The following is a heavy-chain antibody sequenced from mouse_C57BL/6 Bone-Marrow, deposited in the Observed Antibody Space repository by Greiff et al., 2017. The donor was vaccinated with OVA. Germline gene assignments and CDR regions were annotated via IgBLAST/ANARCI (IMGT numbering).Heavy chain of an antibody. V-gene: IGHV1-74*01. CDR3: AIGRIYYCNYGYAMDY. D-gene: IGHD2-1*01. Sequence: QVQLQQPGAELVKPGASVKVSCKASGYTFTSYWMHWVKQRPGQGLEWIGRIHPSDSDTNYNQKFKGKATLTVDKSSSTAYMQLSSLTSEDSAVYYCAIGRIYYCNYGYAMDYWGQGTSVTVSS. CDR2: IHPSDSDT. J-gene: IGHJ4*01. CDR1: GYTFTSYW.